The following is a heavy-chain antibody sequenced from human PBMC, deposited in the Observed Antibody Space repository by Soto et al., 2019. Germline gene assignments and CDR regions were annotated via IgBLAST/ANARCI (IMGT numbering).Heavy chain of an antibody. D-gene: IGHD2-2*01. J-gene: IGHJ4*02. CDR1: GFTVSISY. V-gene: IGHV3-66*04. Sequence: QPGGSLRLSCAASGFTVSISYMSWVRQVPGKGLEWVSIIYSGGDTNYAASVKGRFIISRDNSKNTLYLQMTNLRAEDTAVYYCARRKYCSSTTCFDFWGQGTLVTVSS. CDR2: IYSGGDT. CDR3: ARRKYCSSTTCFDF.